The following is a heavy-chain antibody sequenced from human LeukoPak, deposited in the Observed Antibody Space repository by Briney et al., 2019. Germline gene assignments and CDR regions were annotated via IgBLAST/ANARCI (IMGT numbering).Heavy chain of an antibody. CDR1: GGSISSSY. CDR2: IYYSGST. D-gene: IGHD6-19*01. J-gene: IGHJ3*02. CDR3: ARKDSSGWYALEDAFDI. V-gene: IGHV4-59*06. Sequence: ASETLSLTCTVSGGSISSSYWSWIRQPPGKGLEWIGYIYYSGSTYYNPSLKSRVTISVDTSKNQFSLKLSSVTAADTAVYYCARKDSSGWYALEDAFDIWGQGTMVTVSS.